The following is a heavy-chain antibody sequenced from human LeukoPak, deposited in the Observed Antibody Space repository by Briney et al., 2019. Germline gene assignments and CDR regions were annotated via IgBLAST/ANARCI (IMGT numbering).Heavy chain of an antibody. D-gene: IGHD6-13*01. Sequence: SETLSLTCTVSGGSISSTSYYWGWIRQPPGKGLEWIGSIFYSGNSYYNPSLKSRVTISVDTSKKQFSLNLSSVTAAGTAVYYCAREAAAGNRMDVWGKGTTVTVSS. CDR1: GGSISSTSYY. CDR3: AREAAAGNRMDV. J-gene: IGHJ6*04. CDR2: IFYSGNS. V-gene: IGHV4-39*02.